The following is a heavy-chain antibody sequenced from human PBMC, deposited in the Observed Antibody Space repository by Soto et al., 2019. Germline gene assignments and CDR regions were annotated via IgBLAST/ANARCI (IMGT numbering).Heavy chain of an antibody. CDR3: ARKSSMATRGLFRYNYYGLDV. D-gene: IGHD3-22*01. J-gene: IGHJ6*02. CDR1: GGSFSGYY. V-gene: IGHV4-34*01. Sequence: SETLSITCAVYGGSFSGYYWGWIRQPPGKGLEWIGEINHSGSTNYNPSLKSRVTISIDTSKNQFSLKLISVTAADTAVYYCARKSSMATRGLFRYNYYGLDVWGQGTTATVSS. CDR2: INHSGST.